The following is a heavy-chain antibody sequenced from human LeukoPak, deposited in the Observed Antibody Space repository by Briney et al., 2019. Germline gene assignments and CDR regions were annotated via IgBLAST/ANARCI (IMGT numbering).Heavy chain of an antibody. J-gene: IGHJ5*02. Sequence: RVASVKVSCKASGYTFTSYDINRVRQATGQGLEWMGWMNPNSGNTGYAQKFQGRVTMTRNTSISTAYMELSSLRSEDTAVYYCAREVTMVRGGNWFDPWGQGTLVTVSS. CDR1: GYTFTSYD. CDR3: AREVTMVRGGNWFDP. D-gene: IGHD3-10*01. V-gene: IGHV1-8*01. CDR2: MNPNSGNT.